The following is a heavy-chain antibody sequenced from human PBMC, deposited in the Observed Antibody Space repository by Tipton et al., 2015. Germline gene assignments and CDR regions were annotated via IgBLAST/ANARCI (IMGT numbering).Heavy chain of an antibody. Sequence: SLRLSCAASGFIFSSYGVHWVRQAPGKGLEWVAVMWYDGSNEYYADSVKGRFTVSRDNSNNMLYLQMNSLRAEDTAVYYCASSWIGGYRSNINCYARYYYGMDVWGQGTTVTVS. CDR3: ASSWIGGYRSNINCYARYYYGMDV. CDR1: GFIFSSYG. D-gene: IGHD2-2*01. J-gene: IGHJ6*02. V-gene: IGHV3-33*01. CDR2: MWYDGSNE.